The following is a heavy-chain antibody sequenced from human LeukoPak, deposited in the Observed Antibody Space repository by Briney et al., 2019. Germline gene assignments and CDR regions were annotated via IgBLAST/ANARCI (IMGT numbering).Heavy chain of an antibody. CDR2: IYYSGST. CDR1: GGSVSSGSYY. V-gene: IGHV4-61*01. D-gene: IGHD2-21*02. CDR3: ARRTPYCGGDCYSEHYYYYGMDV. Sequence: KSSETLSLTCTVSGGSVSSGSYYWSWIRQPPGKGLEWIGYIYYSGSTNYNPSLKSRVTISVDTSKNQFSLKLSSVTAADTAVYYCARRTPYCGGDCYSEHYYYYGMDVWGQGTTVTVSS. J-gene: IGHJ6*02.